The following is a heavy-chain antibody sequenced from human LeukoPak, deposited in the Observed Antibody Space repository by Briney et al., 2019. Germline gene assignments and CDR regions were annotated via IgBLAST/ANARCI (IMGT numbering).Heavy chain of an antibody. D-gene: IGHD3-10*01. CDR2: IYYSGST. CDR1: GGSISSSSYY. V-gene: IGHV4-39*07. J-gene: IGHJ4*02. CDR3: ARALYYYGSGSYED. Sequence: SETLSLTCTVSGGSISSSSYYWGWIRQPPGKGLEWIGSIYYSGSTYYNPSLKSRVTISVDTSKNQFSLKLSSVTAADTAVYYCARALYYYGSGSYEDWGQGTLVTVSS.